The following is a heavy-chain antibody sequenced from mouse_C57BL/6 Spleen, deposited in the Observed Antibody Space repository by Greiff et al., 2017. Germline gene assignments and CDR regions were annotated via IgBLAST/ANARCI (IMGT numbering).Heavy chain of an antibody. CDR2: IWSGGST. CDR1: GFSLTSYG. CDR3: ARRTTVVRGYFDV. V-gene: IGHV2-2*01. J-gene: IGHJ1*03. Sequence: QVQLQQSGPGLVQPSQSLSITCTVSGFSLTSYGVHWVRQSPGKGLEWLGVIWSGGSTDYNAAFISRLSISKDNSKSQVFFKMNSLQADDTAIYYCARRTTVVRGYFDVWGTGTTVTVSS. D-gene: IGHD1-1*01.